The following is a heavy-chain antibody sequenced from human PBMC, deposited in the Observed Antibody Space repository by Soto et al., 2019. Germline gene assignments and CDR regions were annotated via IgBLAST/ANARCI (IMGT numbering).Heavy chain of an antibody. Sequence: QLTLKESGPSLVKPTQTLTLTCTSSGFSLSTTGVGVVWIRQPPGKALEWLALIYWNDDKRYSPSLESRLTITKDTSKNQVVLTMTTMDPVDTATYYCAHRLGGYVTNVGWFGPWGQGTLVTVSS. V-gene: IGHV2-5*01. CDR2: IYWNDDK. CDR1: GFSLSTTGVG. CDR3: AHRLGGYVTNVGWFGP. J-gene: IGHJ5*02. D-gene: IGHD5-12*01.